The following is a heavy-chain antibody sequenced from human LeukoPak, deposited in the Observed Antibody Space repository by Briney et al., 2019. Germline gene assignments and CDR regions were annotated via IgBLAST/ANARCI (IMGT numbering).Heavy chain of an antibody. CDR3: AKAAYSSGWYGLYYYYGMDV. Sequence: GGSLRLSCAASGLTFSSYGMHWVRQAPGKGLEWVAVISYDGSNKYYADSVKGRFTISRDNSKNTLYLQMNSLRAEDTAVYYCAKAAYSSGWYGLYYYYGMDVWGQGTTVTVS. CDR1: GLTFSSYG. V-gene: IGHV3-30*18. J-gene: IGHJ6*02. D-gene: IGHD6-19*01. CDR2: ISYDGSNK.